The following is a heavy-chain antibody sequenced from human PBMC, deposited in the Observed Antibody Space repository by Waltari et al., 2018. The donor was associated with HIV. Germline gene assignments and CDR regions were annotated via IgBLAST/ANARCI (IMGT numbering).Heavy chain of an antibody. J-gene: IGHJ5*02. CDR2: IYTSGST. CDR1: GVSLRSGSYY. Sequence: QVQLQESGPGRVTPSQTLSLTFTVSGVSLRSGSYYWSWIRQPAGKGLEWIGRIYTSGSTNYNPSLKSRVTISVDTSKNQFSLKLSSVTAADTAVYYCARAGVVVAAIENWFDPWGQGTLVTVSS. D-gene: IGHD2-15*01. V-gene: IGHV4-61*02. CDR3: ARAGVVVAAIENWFDP.